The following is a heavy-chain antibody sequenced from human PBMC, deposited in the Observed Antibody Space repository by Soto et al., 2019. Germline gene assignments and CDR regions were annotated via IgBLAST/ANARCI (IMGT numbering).Heavy chain of an antibody. CDR3: ARVNPGLLIPDY. CDR1: GFTFSSYS. CDR2: ISSSSSYI. D-gene: IGHD3-10*01. J-gene: IGHJ4*02. Sequence: PGGSLRLSCAASGFTFSSYSMNWVRQAPGKGLEWVSSISSSSSYIYYADSVKGRFTISRDNAKNSLYLQMNSLRAEDRAVYPCARVNPGLLIPDYRGQGPLVTVSS. V-gene: IGHV3-21*01.